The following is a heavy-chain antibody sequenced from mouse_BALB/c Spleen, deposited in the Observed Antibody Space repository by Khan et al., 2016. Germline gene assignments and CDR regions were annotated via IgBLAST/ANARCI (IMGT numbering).Heavy chain of an antibody. Sequence: QVQLKEPGPGPVAPSQSLSITCTVPGFSLIAYGVNWVRQPPGKSLEWRGMIWGDGTTDYNSALKSRLNITKDNSKSQVFLKMNSLQTDDTARYYCARDGWGYYAMDYWGQGASVTVSS. V-gene: IGHV2-6-7*01. CDR2: IWGDGTT. J-gene: IGHJ4*01. CDR3: ARDGWGYYAMDY. CDR1: GFSLIAYG. D-gene: IGHD2-2*01.